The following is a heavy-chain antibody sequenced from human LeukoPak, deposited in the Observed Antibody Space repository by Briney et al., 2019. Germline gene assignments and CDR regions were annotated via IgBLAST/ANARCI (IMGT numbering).Heavy chain of an antibody. CDR3: ARKKVEPDRYFDY. J-gene: IGHJ4*02. CDR2: IIPIFGTA. Sequence: ASVKVSCKASGGTFSSYAISWVRQAPGQGLEWMGGIIPIFGTANYAQKFQGRVTITADESTSTAYMELSSLRSEDTAVYYCARKKVEPDRYFDYWGQGTLVTVSS. CDR1: GGTFSSYA. D-gene: IGHD1-14*01. V-gene: IGHV1-69*13.